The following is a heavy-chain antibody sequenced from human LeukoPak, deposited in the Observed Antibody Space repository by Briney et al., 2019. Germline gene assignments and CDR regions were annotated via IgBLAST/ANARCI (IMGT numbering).Heavy chain of an antibody. CDR3: TRSYDFWSGDSQFDY. CDR2: IYYSGST. CDR1: GGSISSYY. D-gene: IGHD3/OR15-3a*01. Sequence: PSETLSLTCTVSGGSISSYYWSWIRQPPGKGLEWIGYIYYSGSTNYNPSLKSRVTISGDTSKNQFSLKLSSVTAADTAVYYCTRSYDFWSGDSQFDYWGQGTLVTVPS. V-gene: IGHV4-59*01. J-gene: IGHJ4*02.